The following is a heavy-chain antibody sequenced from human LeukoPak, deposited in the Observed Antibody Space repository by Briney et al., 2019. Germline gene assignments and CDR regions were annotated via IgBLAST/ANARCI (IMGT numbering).Heavy chain of an antibody. Sequence: GGSLRLSCSVSGFTFSNYAMHCVRQAPGKGMEWVSLISGGSGNIYYVDSVKGRFTISRDNSKNTLYVQMTSLRAEDTAIYYCAKGSDYYGSVTSKKTDWGQGTLVTVSS. CDR2: ISGGSGNI. V-gene: IGHV3-23*01. CDR1: GFTFSNYA. J-gene: IGHJ4*02. CDR3: AKGSDYYGSVTSKKTD. D-gene: IGHD3-10*01.